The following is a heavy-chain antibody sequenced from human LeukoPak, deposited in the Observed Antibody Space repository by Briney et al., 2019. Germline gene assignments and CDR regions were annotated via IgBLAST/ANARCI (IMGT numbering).Heavy chain of an antibody. CDR1: GYTFTAYS. Sequence: ASVKVSCKASGYTFTAYSMHWVRQAPGQGLEWMGWINPNSGVTNYAQKFQGRVTMTRDTSISTAYMELSSLRSDDTAVYYCARVGVEGASCYDYWGQGTLVTVSS. CDR2: INPNSGVT. D-gene: IGHD2-2*01. V-gene: IGHV1-2*02. J-gene: IGHJ4*02. CDR3: ARVGVEGASCYDY.